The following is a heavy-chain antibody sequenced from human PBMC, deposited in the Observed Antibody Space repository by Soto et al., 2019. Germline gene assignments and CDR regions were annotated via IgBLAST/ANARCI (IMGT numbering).Heavy chain of an antibody. CDR2: ISAYNGNT. J-gene: IGHJ4*02. V-gene: IGHV1-18*01. Sequence: QVQLVQSGAEVKKPGASVKVSCRASGYTFTTYGISWVRQAPGQGLEWMGWISAYNGNTNNAQKLQGRVTMTTDTSTSTAYMELRSLRSDDTAVYYCARDYYDTTGYSGRVFDYWGQGTLVTVSS. D-gene: IGHD3-22*01. CDR3: ARDYYDTTGYSGRVFDY. CDR1: GYTFTTYG.